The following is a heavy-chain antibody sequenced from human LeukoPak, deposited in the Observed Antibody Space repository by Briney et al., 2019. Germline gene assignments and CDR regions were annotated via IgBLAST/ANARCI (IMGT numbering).Heavy chain of an antibody. V-gene: IGHV4-59*08. CDR2: ISYRGDT. D-gene: IGHD5-18*01. CDR1: GGSMSNSY. CDR3: ARQISYSNAWTTI. J-gene: IGHJ3*02. Sequence: ASETLSLTCTVSGGSMSNSYWSWIRQPPGKGLEWIGYISYRGDTSYNPSLKSRVTISGDTSKNQFSLKLSSVTAADTAVYFCARQISYSNAWTTIWGQGTMVTVSS.